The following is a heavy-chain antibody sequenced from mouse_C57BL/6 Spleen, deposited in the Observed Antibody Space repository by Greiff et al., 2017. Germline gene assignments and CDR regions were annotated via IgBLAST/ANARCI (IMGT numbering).Heavy chain of an antibody. CDR3: ARQDYGRRDY. V-gene: IGHV1-52*01. Sequence: VQLQQPGAELVRPGSSVKLSCKASGYTFTSYWMHWVKQRPIQGLEWIGNIDPSDSETHYNQKFKDKATLTVDTSSSTAYMQLSSLTSEDSAVYYCARQDYGRRDYWGQGTSVTVSS. CDR1: GYTFTSYW. CDR2: IDPSDSET. J-gene: IGHJ4*01. D-gene: IGHD1-2*01.